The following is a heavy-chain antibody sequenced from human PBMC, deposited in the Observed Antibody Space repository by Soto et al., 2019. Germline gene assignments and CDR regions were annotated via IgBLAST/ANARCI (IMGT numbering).Heavy chain of an antibody. CDR2: ISSSSSYI. J-gene: IGHJ6*02. Sequence: EVQLVESGGGLVKPGGSLRLSCAASGFTFSSYSMNRVRQAPGKGLEWVSSISSSSSYIYYADSVKGRFTISRDNAKNSLYLQMNSLRAEDTAVYYCARDLPVETDYGMDVWGQGTTVTVSS. CDR3: ARDLPVETDYGMDV. CDR1: GFTFSSYS. D-gene: IGHD2-15*01. V-gene: IGHV3-21*01.